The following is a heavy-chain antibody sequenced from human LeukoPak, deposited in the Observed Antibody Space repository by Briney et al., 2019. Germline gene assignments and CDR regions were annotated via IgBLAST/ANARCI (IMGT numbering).Heavy chain of an antibody. CDR3: AIGWELHRFGY. CDR1: GFTFRSYA. Sequence: GGSLRLSCAASGFTFRSYAMNWVRQAPGKGLEWVSGISNSGDTTYYADSVKGRFAISRDNSKNTLYLQMDSLRAEDTAVYYCAIGWELHRFGYWGQGTLVTVSS. CDR2: ISNSGDTT. J-gene: IGHJ4*02. V-gene: IGHV3-23*01. D-gene: IGHD1-26*01.